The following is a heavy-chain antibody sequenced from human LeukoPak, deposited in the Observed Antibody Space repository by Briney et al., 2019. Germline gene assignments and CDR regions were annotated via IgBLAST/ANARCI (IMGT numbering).Heavy chain of an antibody. Sequence: GASVKVSCKASGGTFISYAISWVRQAPGQGLEWMGGIIPIFGTANYAQKFQGRVTITTDESTSTAYMELSSLRSEDTAVSYCARSWIQLWLSSGFDYWGQGTLITVPS. CDR2: IIPIFGTA. J-gene: IGHJ4*02. CDR1: GGTFISYA. CDR3: ARSWIQLWLSSGFDY. D-gene: IGHD5-18*01. V-gene: IGHV1-69*05.